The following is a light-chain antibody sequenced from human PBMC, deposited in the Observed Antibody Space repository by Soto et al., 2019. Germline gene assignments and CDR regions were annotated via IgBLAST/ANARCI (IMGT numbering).Light chain of an antibody. CDR2: KAS. J-gene: IGKJ2*01. CDR1: QSISSW. V-gene: IGKV1-5*03. CDR3: HQYSTYSYT. Sequence: DIQMTQSPSTLSASVGDRVTITCRASQSISSWLAWYQQKPGEAPKLLIYKASTVQSGVPSRFSGSGSGTEFSLTISSLQPDDFATYYCHQYSTYSYTFGQGTKLEI.